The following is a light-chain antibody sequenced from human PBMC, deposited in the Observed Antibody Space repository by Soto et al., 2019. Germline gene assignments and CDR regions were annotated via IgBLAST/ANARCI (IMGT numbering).Light chain of an antibody. CDR3: TSYVGNDIWV. J-gene: IGLJ3*02. V-gene: IGLV2-8*01. CDR2: EVT. CDR1: SSDVGAYKY. Sequence: QYALTQPPSASGSPGQSVTISCTGTSSDVGAYKYVSWYQQYPGKAPKLMIYEVTKRPSGVPDRCSGSKSGNTASLTVSGLQAEDEADYYCTSYVGNDIWVFGGGTKVTVL.